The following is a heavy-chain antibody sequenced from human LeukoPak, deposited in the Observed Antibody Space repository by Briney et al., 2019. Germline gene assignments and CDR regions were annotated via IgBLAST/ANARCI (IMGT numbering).Heavy chain of an antibody. Sequence: PGGSLRLSCAASGFVFRSYAMNWVRQAPGKGLEWVSGFSASGANTYYADSVKGRFTISRDNSGSMLFLQMNSLRGDDTAVYYCANIVEKNQLVDIWGQGTLVTVSS. D-gene: IGHD2-15*01. J-gene: IGHJ4*02. CDR3: ANIVEKNQLVDI. CDR2: FSASGANT. V-gene: IGHV3-23*01. CDR1: GFVFRSYA.